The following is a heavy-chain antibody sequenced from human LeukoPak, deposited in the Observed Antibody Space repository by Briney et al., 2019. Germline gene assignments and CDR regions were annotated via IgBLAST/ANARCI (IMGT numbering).Heavy chain of an antibody. Sequence: SETLSLTCTVSGGSISSSSYYWGWIRQPPGKGLEWIGSIYYSGSTYYNPSLKSRVTISVDTSKNQFSLKLSSVTAADTAVYYCASPPGPHCSSTSCSTWGQGTLVTVSS. CDR3: ASPPGPHCSSTSCST. J-gene: IGHJ5*02. CDR1: GGSISSSSYY. D-gene: IGHD2-2*01. CDR2: IYYSGST. V-gene: IGHV4-39*07.